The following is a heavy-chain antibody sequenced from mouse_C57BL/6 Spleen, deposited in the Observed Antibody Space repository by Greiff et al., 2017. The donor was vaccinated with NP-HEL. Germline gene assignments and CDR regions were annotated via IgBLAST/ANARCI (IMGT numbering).Heavy chain of an antibody. V-gene: IGHV1-50*01. CDR3: ASHYYGSPLDY. CDR2: IDPSDSYT. Sequence: QLQQPGAELVKPGASVKLSCKASGYTFTSYWMQWVKQRPGQGLEWIGEIDPSDSYTNYNQKFKGKATLTVDTSSSTAYMQLSSLTSEDSAVYYCASHYYGSPLDYWGQGTTLTVSS. J-gene: IGHJ2*01. D-gene: IGHD1-1*01. CDR1: GYTFTSYW.